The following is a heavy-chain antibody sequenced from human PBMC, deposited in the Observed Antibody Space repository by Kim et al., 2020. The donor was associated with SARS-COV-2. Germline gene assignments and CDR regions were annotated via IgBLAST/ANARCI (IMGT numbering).Heavy chain of an antibody. D-gene: IGHD3-9*01. CDR3: TTEGQRNPLRYFDWLNQDAFDI. Sequence: GGSLRLSCAASGFTFSNAWMSWVRQAPGKGLEWVGRIKSKTDGGTTDYAAPVKGRFTISRDDSKNTLYLQMNSLKTEDTAVYYCTTEGQRNPLRYFDWLNQDAFDIWGQGTMVTVSS. J-gene: IGHJ3*02. CDR1: GFTFSNAW. CDR2: IKSKTDGGTT. V-gene: IGHV3-15*01.